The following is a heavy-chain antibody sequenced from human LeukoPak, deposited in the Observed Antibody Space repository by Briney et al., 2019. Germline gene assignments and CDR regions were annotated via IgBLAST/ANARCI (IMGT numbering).Heavy chain of an antibody. J-gene: IGHJ1*01. D-gene: IGHD2-21*01. CDR2: FRGSGGST. Sequence: PGGSLRLSCAASGFTVSSNYMSWVRQAPGKGLEWVAAFRGSGGSTDYADSVKGRFTISRDNSKNTLYLQMNSLSAEDTAVYYCAKEYCGGDCYSAEYFQHWGQGTLVTVSS. CDR1: GFTVSSNY. CDR3: AKEYCGGDCYSAEYFQH. V-gene: IGHV3-23*01.